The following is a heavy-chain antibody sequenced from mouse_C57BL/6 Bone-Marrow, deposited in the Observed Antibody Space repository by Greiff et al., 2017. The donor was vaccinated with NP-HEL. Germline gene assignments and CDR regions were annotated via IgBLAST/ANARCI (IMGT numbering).Heavy chain of an antibody. CDR2: IDPSDSET. CDR3: ARPGDYDDFDV. CDR1: GYTFTSYW. D-gene: IGHD2-4*01. J-gene: IGHJ1*03. Sequence: QVQLQQPGAELVRPGSSVKLSCKASGYTFTSYWMHWVKQRPIQGLEWIGNIDPSDSETHYNQKFKDKATLTVDKSSSTAYMRLSSLTSEDSAVYYCARPGDYDDFDVWGTGTTVTVSS. V-gene: IGHV1-52*01.